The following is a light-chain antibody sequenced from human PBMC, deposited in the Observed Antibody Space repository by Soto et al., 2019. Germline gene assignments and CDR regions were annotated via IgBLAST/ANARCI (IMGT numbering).Light chain of an antibody. J-gene: IGKJ4*01. CDR3: QQYDSYCT. CDR2: KAS. Sequence: DIQMTQSPSSLSASVEDRVIITCRASQSIRSWLAWYQQKPGKAPRLLIYKASSLESGVPSRFSGSGSGTEFTLTISSLQPDDSATYYCQQYDSYCTFGGGTKVDIK. CDR1: QSIRSW. V-gene: IGKV1-5*03.